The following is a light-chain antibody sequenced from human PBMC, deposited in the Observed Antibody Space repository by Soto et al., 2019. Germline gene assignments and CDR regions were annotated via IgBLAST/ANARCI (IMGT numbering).Light chain of an antibody. Sequence: DIQMTQSPSTLSASVGDRVTITCRASQSISSWLAWYQQKPGKAPKLLIYDASSLESGVPSRFSGSGSGTEFTLTISSLQPEDVASYFCLQYSSQPLTFGGGTRLQIK. CDR2: DAS. CDR3: LQYSSQPLT. J-gene: IGKJ4*01. V-gene: IGKV1-5*01. CDR1: QSISSW.